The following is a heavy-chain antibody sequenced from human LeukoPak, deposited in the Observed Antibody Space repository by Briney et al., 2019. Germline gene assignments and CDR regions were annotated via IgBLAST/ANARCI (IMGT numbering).Heavy chain of an antibody. V-gene: IGHV3-23*01. D-gene: IGHD3-22*01. CDR3: ARDLLPSSIVVVITSFDY. CDR1: GFTFSSYA. J-gene: IGHJ4*02. CDR2: ISGSGSST. Sequence: GSLRLSCAASGFTFSSYAMSWVRLAPGKGLEWVSGISGSGSSTYYADSVKGRFTISRDNSKNTLYLQMNSLRAEDTAVYYCARDLLPSSIVVVITSFDYWGQGTLVTVSS.